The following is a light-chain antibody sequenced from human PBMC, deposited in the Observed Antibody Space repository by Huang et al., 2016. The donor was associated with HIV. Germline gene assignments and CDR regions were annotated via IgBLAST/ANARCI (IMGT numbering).Light chain of an antibody. CDR2: WAS. V-gene: IGKV4-1*01. J-gene: IGKJ4*01. Sequence: DIVMTQSPDSLAVSLGERGTINCKSSQSVLYSSNNKNYLVWYQQKPGQPPKLLIYWASTRESGVPDRFSGSGSGTECTLTISSLQAEDVAVYYCQQYYSAPLTFGGGTKVEIK. CDR3: QQYYSAPLT. CDR1: QSVLYSSNNKNY.